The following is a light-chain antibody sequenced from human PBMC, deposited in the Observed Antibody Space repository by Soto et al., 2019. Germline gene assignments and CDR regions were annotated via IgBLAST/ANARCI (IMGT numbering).Light chain of an antibody. Sequence: DIQVTQSPSSLSSSVGDRVTITCRASENVDSYVNWYQQIPGKAPILLISAASTLQSGVPTRFRGSGSVTSFTLTIDSLQPEDFVLYYWQQTYSTPPTFGQWTKVEVK. CDR3: QQTYSTPPT. CDR1: ENVDSY. J-gene: IGKJ1*01. CDR2: AAS. V-gene: IGKV1-39*01.